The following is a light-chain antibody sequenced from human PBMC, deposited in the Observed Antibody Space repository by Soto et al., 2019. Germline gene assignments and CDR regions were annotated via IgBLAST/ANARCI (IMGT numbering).Light chain of an antibody. CDR3: QQYYGSPYT. CDR1: QSVYYRANKKNY. V-gene: IGKV4-1*01. J-gene: IGKJ2*01. CDR2: RAS. Sequence: DIVMTQSPDSLAVSLGERATINCKSSQSVYYRANKKNYLGCYQQKPGQPPKLLISRASTRESGVLDRFSGSGSGTDFTLTISSLQAEDVEVYYCQQYYGSPYTFGQGTKLEIK.